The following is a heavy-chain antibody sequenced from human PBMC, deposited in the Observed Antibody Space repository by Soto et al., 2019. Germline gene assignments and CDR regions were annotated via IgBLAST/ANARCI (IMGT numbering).Heavy chain of an antibody. Sequence: GGSLILSCAASGFTFSSYWMSWVRQAPGKGLEWVANIKQDGSEKYYVDSVKGRFTISRDNAKNSLYLQMNSLRAEGTAVYYCARLDYGDYVGLHYWGQGTLVTVSS. V-gene: IGHV3-7*05. CDR3: ARLDYGDYVGLHY. CDR1: GFTFSSYW. D-gene: IGHD4-17*01. J-gene: IGHJ4*02. CDR2: IKQDGSEK.